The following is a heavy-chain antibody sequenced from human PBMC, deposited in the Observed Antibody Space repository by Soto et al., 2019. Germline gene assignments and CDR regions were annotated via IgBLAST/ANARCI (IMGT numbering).Heavy chain of an antibody. Sequence: QITLKESGPTLVKPTQTLTLTCTFSGFSLSTSGVGVGWIRQPPGKALEWLALIYWDDDKRYSPSLKSRLTITKDTSQNQVVLTMTNMDPVDTATYYCAHISPMVRGLDYWGQGTLVTVSS. CDR1: GFSLSTSGVG. CDR3: AHISPMVRGLDY. J-gene: IGHJ4*02. D-gene: IGHD3-10*01. CDR2: IYWDDDK. V-gene: IGHV2-5*02.